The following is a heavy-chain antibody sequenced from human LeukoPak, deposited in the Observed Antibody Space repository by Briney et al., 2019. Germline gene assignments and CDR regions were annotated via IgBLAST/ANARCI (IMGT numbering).Heavy chain of an antibody. J-gene: IGHJ4*02. D-gene: IGHD2-2*01. Sequence: GGSLRLSCAASGFTFSSYATSWVRQAPGKGLEWVSAISNSGGDTSYSDSVKGRFTISRDNSKSTLYLQMNSLSAEDTAIYYCSTWNYVEYWGQGTLVTVSS. CDR3: STWNYVEY. CDR1: GFTFSSYA. CDR2: ISNSGGDT. V-gene: IGHV3-23*01.